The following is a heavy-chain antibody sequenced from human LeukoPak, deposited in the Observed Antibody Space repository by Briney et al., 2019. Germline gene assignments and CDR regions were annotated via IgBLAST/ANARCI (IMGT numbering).Heavy chain of an antibody. J-gene: IGHJ6*04. CDR1: GFTFSSYE. Sequence: GGSLRLSCAASGFTFSSYEVNWVRQAPGKGLEWVSYISSSGSTIYYADSVKGRFTISRDNAKNSLYLQMNSLRAEDTAVYYCARDPMGSYYYYYGMDVWGKGTTVTVSS. CDR3: ARDPMGSYYYYYGMDV. D-gene: IGHD5-24*01. V-gene: IGHV3-48*03. CDR2: ISSSGSTI.